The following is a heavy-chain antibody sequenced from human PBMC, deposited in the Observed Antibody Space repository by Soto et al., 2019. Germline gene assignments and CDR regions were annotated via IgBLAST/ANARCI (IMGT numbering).Heavy chain of an antibody. CDR3: VRVAGSARWYETDS. Sequence: ETLSLTGTVSGYSISSGYYWCWIRQPPGKGLEWLGTTYYGASSYYNPSLRSRITILLDASTNQLYLKLSSVTAADTDVYFCVRVAGSARWYETDSWGQGILVTVYS. V-gene: IGHV4-38-2*02. D-gene: IGHD6-13*01. CDR1: GYSISSGYY. J-gene: IGHJ4*02. CDR2: TYYGASS.